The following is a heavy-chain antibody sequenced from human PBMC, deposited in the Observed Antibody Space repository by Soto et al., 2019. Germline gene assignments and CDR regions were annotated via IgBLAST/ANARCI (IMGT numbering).Heavy chain of an antibody. CDR3: AGGTFENYYGH. J-gene: IGHJ4*02. D-gene: IGHD3-16*01. V-gene: IGHV4-59*06. CDR1: GGSISSYY. CDR2: IYYSGST. Sequence: PSETLSLTCTVSGGSISSYYWSWIRQHPGKGLEWIGYIYYSGSTYYNPSLKSRVSISLDTSKKQFSLKLSSVTAADTGVYYCAGGTFENYYGHWGQGTLVTVSS.